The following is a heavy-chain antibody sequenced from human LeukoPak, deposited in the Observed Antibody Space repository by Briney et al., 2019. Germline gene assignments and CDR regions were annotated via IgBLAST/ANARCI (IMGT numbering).Heavy chain of an antibody. D-gene: IGHD3-22*01. J-gene: IGHJ4*02. V-gene: IGHV3-48*01. CDR1: GFIFSSYS. CDR3: ARSSGYPCFDY. CDR2: IGYSSSPI. Sequence: GGSLRLSCAASGFIFSSYSMSWVRQAPGKGLEWLSYIGYSSSPIYYADSVKGRFTISRDNAKSSVYLQMNSLRAEDTAVYYCARSSGYPCFDYWGQGALVTVSS.